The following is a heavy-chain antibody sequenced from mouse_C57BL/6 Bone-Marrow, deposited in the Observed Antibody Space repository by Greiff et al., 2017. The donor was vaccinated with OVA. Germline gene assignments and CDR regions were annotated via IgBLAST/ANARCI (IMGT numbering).Heavy chain of an antibody. D-gene: IGHD1-1*01. Sequence: QVQLQQSGPGLVQPSQSLSITCTVSGFSLTSYGVHWVRQSPGKGLEWLGVIWSGGSTDYNAAFISRLSISKDNSKSQVFFKMNSLQADDTAIYYCARKDYSSYWYFDVWGTGTTVTVSS. V-gene: IGHV2-2*01. J-gene: IGHJ1*03. CDR1: GFSLTSYG. CDR3: ARKDYSSYWYFDV. CDR2: IWSGGST.